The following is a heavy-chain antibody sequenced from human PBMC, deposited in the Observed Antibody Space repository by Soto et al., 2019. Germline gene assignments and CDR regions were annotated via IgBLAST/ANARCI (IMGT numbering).Heavy chain of an antibody. CDR2: IYYSGST. V-gene: IGHV4-59*01. CDR3: ARVTTGTTVHFDY. CDR1: GGSISSYY. J-gene: IGHJ4*02. Sequence: SETLSLTCTVSGGSISSYYWSWIRQPPGKGLEWIGYIYYSGSTNYNPSLKSRVTISVDTSKNQFSLKLSSVTAADTAVYYCARVTTGTTVHFDYWGQGTLVTVSS. D-gene: IGHD1-7*01.